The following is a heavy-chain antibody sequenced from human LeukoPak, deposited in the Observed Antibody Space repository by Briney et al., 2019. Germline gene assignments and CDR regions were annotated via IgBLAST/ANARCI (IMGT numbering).Heavy chain of an antibody. CDR3: ATQVRYCSSISCYVGRFDP. V-gene: IGHV3-23*01. Sequence: PGGSLRLSCAASRIIFSNSAMSWVRQAPGKGLEWVSSMNSGGDRIYYADSVKGRFTSSRDNSKNTLYLQMNSLRAEDTAVYYCATQVRYCSSISCYVGRFDPWGQGTLVTVSS. CDR1: RIIFSNSA. D-gene: IGHD2-2*01. CDR2: MNSGGDRI. J-gene: IGHJ5*02.